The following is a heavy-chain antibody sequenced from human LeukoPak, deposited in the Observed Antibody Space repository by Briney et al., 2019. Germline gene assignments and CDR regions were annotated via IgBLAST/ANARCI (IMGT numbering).Heavy chain of an antibody. CDR3: ARRPSYWYFDL. V-gene: IGHV4-39*07. Sequence: PSQTLSLTCTVSSGSISSGSYFWSWIRQPPGKGLEWIGSIYHSGSTYYNPSLKSRVTISVDTSKNQFSLKLSSVTAADTAVYYCARRPSYWYFDLWGRGTLVTVSS. CDR1: SGSISSGSYF. J-gene: IGHJ2*01. CDR2: IYHSGST.